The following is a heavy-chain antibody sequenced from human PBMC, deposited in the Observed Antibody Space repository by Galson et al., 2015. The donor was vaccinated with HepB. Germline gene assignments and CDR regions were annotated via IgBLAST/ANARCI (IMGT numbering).Heavy chain of an antibody. J-gene: IGHJ6*03. D-gene: IGHD3-10*01. CDR1: GDTFNTYS. Sequence: SVKVSCKASGDTFNTYSITWVRQAPGQGLEWMGGIIPLFGTANYAQRFQGRVTITADESTSTAYMELSSLSSEDTAVYYCARGSFYGSGSYFRTTYYFYYMDVWGKGTTVTVSS. CDR3: ARGSFYGSGSYFRTTYYFYYMDV. V-gene: IGHV1-69*13. CDR2: IIPLFGTA.